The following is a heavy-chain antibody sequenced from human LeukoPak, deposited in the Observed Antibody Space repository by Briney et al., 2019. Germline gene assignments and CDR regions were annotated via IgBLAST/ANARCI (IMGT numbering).Heavy chain of an antibody. CDR3: VKERHYYGSGTFDY. CDR2: ISSNGGST. Sequence: GGSLRLSCSASGFTFSSYAVHWVRQAPGKGLEYVSAISSNGGSTYYADSVKGRFTISRDNSKNTLYLQMSSLRAEDTAVYYCVKERHYYGSGTFDYWGQGTLVTVSS. CDR1: GFTFSSYA. J-gene: IGHJ4*02. D-gene: IGHD3-10*01. V-gene: IGHV3-64D*09.